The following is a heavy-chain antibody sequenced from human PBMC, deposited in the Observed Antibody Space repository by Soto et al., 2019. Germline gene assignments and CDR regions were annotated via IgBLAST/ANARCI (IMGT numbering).Heavy chain of an antibody. J-gene: IGHJ4*02. Sequence: ASVKVSCETSGYTFSSYGISWVRQAPGQGLEWMGWISGYNGNTNYAQKLQGRVTMTTDTSTSTAYMELRSLRSGDTAVYYCARDEHDFWSGLDYWGQGSLVTVSS. CDR2: ISGYNGNT. V-gene: IGHV1-18*01. D-gene: IGHD3-3*01. CDR1: GYTFSSYG. CDR3: ARDEHDFWSGLDY.